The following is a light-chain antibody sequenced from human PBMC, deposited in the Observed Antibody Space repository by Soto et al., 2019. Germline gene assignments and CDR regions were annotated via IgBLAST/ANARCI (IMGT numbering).Light chain of an antibody. CDR2: DAS. V-gene: IGKV3-15*01. CDR1: QSVNNY. CDR3: QQYKNWPLT. J-gene: IGKJ4*01. Sequence: EIVMTQSPATLSVSPGERATLSCRASQSVNNYLAWYPHKPGQAPRLLIYDASIRATCIPARFSGSGSGTDVTLTIISLQSEDFAIYYCQQYKNWPLTFGGGTKVDIK.